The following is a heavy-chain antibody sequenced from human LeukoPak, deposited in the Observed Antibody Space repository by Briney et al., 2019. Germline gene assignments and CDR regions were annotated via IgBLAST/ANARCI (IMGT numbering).Heavy chain of an antibody. CDR1: GGSISTYS. CDR2: INYSGST. J-gene: IGHJ4*02. V-gene: IGHV4-59*01. CDR3: ARGDYYDRSGFFDY. D-gene: IGHD3-22*01. Sequence: PSETLSLTCTVSGGSISTYSWSWIRQPPGKALEWIGYINYSGSTDYNTSLKSRVTISIDTSKSLFSLKLNSATAADTAVYFCARGDYYDRSGFFDYWGQGTLVTVSS.